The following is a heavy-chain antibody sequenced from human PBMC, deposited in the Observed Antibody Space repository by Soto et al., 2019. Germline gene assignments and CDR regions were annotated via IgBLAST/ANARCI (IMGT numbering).Heavy chain of an antibody. D-gene: IGHD5-18*01. V-gene: IGHV3-23*01. Sequence: EVQLLESGGGLVQPGGSLRLSCAASAFTFSTYAMSWVRQAPGKGLEWVSSITSGGISTYYADSVKGRFTISRDNSKNTLYLQMNSLRAEDTAIYHCARVASYGYWYFDLWGRGTLVTVSS. CDR2: ITSGGIST. CDR1: AFTFSTYA. J-gene: IGHJ2*01. CDR3: ARVASYGYWYFDL.